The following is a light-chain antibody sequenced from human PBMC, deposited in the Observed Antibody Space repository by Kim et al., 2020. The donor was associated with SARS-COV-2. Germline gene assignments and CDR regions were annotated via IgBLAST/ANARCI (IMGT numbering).Light chain of an antibody. V-gene: IGLV1-47*01. J-gene: IGLJ3*02. CDR2: RNN. CDR3: AAWDDSLSGRV. CDR1: SSNIGSNY. Sequence: QSVLTQPPSASGTPGQRVTISCSGSSSNIGSNYVYWYQQLPGTAPKLLIYRNNQRPSGVPDRFSGSKSGTSASLAIRGLRSEDEADYYCAAWDDSLSGRVFGGGTRLTV.